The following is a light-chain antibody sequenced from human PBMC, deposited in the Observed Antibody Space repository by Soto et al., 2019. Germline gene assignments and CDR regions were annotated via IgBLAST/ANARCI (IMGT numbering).Light chain of an antibody. Sequence: DLQMTQSPSGLSASVGDRVTITCQASQNINNYLNWYQQKPGRAPXXLIYDASNLEAGVPSRFRGSGSGTDFTFTISRLQPEDIATYYCQQYENLPTFGQGTRLEIK. CDR1: QNINNY. J-gene: IGKJ5*01. V-gene: IGKV1-33*01. CDR2: DAS. CDR3: QQYENLPT.